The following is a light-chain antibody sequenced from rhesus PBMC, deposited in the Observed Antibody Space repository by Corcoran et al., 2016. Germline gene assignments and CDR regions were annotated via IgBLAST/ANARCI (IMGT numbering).Light chain of an antibody. J-gene: IGLJ1*01. CDR3: SSYASGSVFI. CDR2: EVS. CDR1: SSDIGGYNR. V-gene: IGLV2-13*02. Sequence: QAALTQSPSVSGSPGQSVTISCTGTSSDIGGYNRVSWYQQHPGKAPKLMIYEVSKRPSGVSDRFSGSKSGNTASLTISGLQAEDEADYYCSSYASGSVFIFGAGTRLTVL.